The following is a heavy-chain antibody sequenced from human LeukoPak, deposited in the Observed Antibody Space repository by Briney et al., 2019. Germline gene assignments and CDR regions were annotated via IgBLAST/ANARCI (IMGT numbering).Heavy chain of an antibody. CDR3: AKDKMVAKQH. D-gene: IGHD2-15*01. V-gene: IGHV3-23*01. Sequence: GGSLRLSCAASGFTCSTYVMSWVRQAPGKGLEWLSLILHNGDSTYYADSVKGRFTISRDNSKNTLYLQMNSLRAEDTAVYYCAKDKMVAKQHWGQGTLVTVSS. J-gene: IGHJ1*01. CDR1: GFTCSTYV. CDR2: ILHNGDST.